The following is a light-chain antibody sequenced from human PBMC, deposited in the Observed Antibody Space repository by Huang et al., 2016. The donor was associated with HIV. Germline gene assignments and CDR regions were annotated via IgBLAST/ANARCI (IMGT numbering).Light chain of an antibody. Sequence: DIQMTQSPSSLSASVGDRITITCQASQDISNYLNWYQQKPGKAPKRLIYDASKLETGVPSRLSGSGSGTDFTFTISSLQPEDIATYYCQQYDNPALTFGGGTKVEIK. CDR3: QQYDNPALT. J-gene: IGKJ4*01. CDR2: DAS. V-gene: IGKV1-33*01. CDR1: QDISNY.